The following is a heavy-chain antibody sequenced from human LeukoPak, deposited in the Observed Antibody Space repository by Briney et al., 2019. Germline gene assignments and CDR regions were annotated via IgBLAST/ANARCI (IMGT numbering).Heavy chain of an antibody. V-gene: IGHV3-48*03. J-gene: IGHJ4*02. Sequence: GGSLRLSCAASGFTFSSYEMNWVRQAPGKGLEWVSYISSSGSTIYYADSVKGRFTISRDNAKNSLYLQMNSLRAEDTAVYYCATMLVVVNYRGTSDYWGQGTLVTVSS. CDR1: GFTFSSYE. CDR3: ATMLVVVNYRGTSDY. D-gene: IGHD3-22*01. CDR2: ISSSGSTI.